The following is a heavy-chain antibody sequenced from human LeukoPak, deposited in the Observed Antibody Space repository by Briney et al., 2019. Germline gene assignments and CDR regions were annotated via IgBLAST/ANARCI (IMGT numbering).Heavy chain of an antibody. CDR2: IRYDGSNK. CDR1: GFTFSSYG. V-gene: IGHV3-30*02. D-gene: IGHD3-9*01. Sequence: GGSLRLSCAASGFTFSSYGMHWVRQAPGKGLEWVAFIRYDGSNKYYADSVKGRFTISRDNSKNTLYLQMNSLRAEDTAVYYCGKEGEDILTEMAFDIWGQGTMVTVSS. CDR3: GKEGEDILTEMAFDI. J-gene: IGHJ3*02.